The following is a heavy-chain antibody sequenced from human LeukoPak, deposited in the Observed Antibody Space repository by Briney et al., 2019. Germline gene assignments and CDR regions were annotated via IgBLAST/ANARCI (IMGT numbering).Heavy chain of an antibody. CDR2: ISSSSSTI. CDR3: ARDLESSGYYGWFDP. V-gene: IGHV3-48*04. CDR1: GFTFSSYS. Sequence: GGSLRLSCAASGFTFSSYSMNWVRQAPGKGLEWVSYISSSSSTIYYADSVKGRFTISRDNAKNSLYLQMNSLRAEDTAVYYCARDLESSGYYGWFDPWGQGTLVTVSS. D-gene: IGHD3-22*01. J-gene: IGHJ5*02.